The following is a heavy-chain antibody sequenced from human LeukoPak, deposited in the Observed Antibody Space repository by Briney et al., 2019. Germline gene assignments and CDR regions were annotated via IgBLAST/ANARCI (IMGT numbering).Heavy chain of an antibody. D-gene: IGHD3-9*01. Sequence: GGSLRLSCAASGFTFSSYSMNWVRQAPGKGLEWVSSISSSSSYIYYADSVKGRFTISRDNAKNSLYLQMNSLRAEDTAVYYCARDPVLRYFGWLPAGEYYFDYWGQGTLVTVSS. CDR2: ISSSSSYI. J-gene: IGHJ4*02. CDR1: GFTFSSYS. CDR3: ARDPVLRYFGWLPAGEYYFDY. V-gene: IGHV3-21*01.